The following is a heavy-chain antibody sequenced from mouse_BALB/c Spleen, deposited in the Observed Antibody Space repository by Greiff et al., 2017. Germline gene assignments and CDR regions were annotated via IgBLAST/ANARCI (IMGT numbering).Heavy chain of an antibody. Sequence: VQLQQSGPSLVKPSQSLSLTCSVSGYSFTSGYWNWIRKFPGNKLEYMGYISYSGSSYYNPSLKSRISITRDTSKNQYYLQLNSVTTEDTATYSWAREDGNYVPYAMDYWGQGTSVTVSS. CDR1: GYSFTSGY. CDR2: ISYSGSS. V-gene: IGHV3-8*02. CDR3: AREDGNYVPYAMDY. D-gene: IGHD2-1*01. J-gene: IGHJ4*01.